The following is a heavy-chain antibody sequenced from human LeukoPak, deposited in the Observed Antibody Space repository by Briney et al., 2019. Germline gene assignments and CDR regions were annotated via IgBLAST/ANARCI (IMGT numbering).Heavy chain of an antibody. CDR1: GFTFNRCS. V-gene: IGHV3-7*01. CDR2: INPDGRDT. CDR3: TSWGDTTAEYFQR. J-gene: IGHJ1*01. Sequence: GSLRLSCVVSGFTFNRCSMNWVRQAPGKGLEWVAHINPDGRDTYYVDSVKGRFTISRDNAQNSMYLQMNSLRVEDTAVYYCTSWGDTTAEYFQRWSQGTLVTVSS. D-gene: IGHD2-21*02.